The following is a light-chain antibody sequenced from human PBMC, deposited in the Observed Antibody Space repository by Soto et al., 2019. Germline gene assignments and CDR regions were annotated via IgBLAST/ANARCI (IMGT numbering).Light chain of an antibody. Sequence: QSALTQPASVSGSPGQSSTISCTGTSSDVGGYNYVSWYQQHPGKAPKLMIYEVSNRPSGVSNRFSGSKSGNTASLNISGLQAEDEADYYYSSYKSSSNLVFGTGTQLPV. J-gene: IGLJ1*01. V-gene: IGLV2-14*01. CDR1: SSDVGGYNY. CDR3: SSYKSSSNLV. CDR2: EVS.